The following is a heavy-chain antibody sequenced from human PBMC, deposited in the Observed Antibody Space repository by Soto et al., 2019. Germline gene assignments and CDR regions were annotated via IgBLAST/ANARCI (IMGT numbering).Heavy chain of an antibody. CDR1: GFTFSSYG. CDR3: ARVNIDWYLTGALPLDY. V-gene: IGHV3-33*01. CDR2: IWYDGSNK. Sequence: QVQLVESGGGVVQPGRSLRLSCAASGFTFSSYGMHWVRQAPGKGLEWVEVIWYDGSNKYYADSVKGRFTISRDNSKNTLDPPMTSLRAEDKAVYYCARVNIDWYLTGALPLDYWGQGTLVTVTP. J-gene: IGHJ4*02. D-gene: IGHD3-9*01.